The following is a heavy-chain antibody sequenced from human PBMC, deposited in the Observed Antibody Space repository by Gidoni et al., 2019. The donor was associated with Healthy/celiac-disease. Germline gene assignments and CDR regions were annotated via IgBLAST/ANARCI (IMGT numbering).Heavy chain of an antibody. V-gene: IGHV4-59*01. CDR1: GGSISSYY. CDR3: ARVEGYDFWSGGGWFDP. CDR2: IYYSGST. J-gene: IGHJ5*02. Sequence: QVQLQESGPGLVKPSETLSLTCTVSGGSISSYYWSWIRQPPGKGLEWIGYIYYSGSTNYNPSLKSRVTISVDTSKNQFSLKLSSVTAADTAVYYCARVEGYDFWSGGGWFDPWGQGTLVTVSS. D-gene: IGHD3-3*01.